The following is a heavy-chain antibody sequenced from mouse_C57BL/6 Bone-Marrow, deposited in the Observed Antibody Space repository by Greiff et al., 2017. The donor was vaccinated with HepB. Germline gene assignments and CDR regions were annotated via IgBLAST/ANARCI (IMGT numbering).Heavy chain of an antibody. CDR2: IDPENGDT. V-gene: IGHV14-4*01. D-gene: IGHD3-2*02. Sequence: VQLQQSGAELVRPGASVKLSCTASGFNIKDDYMHWVKQRPEQGLEWIGWIDPENGDTEYASKFQGKATITADTSSNTAYLQLSSLTSEDTAVYYCTIQGVDYWGQGTTLTVSS. CDR3: TIQGVDY. J-gene: IGHJ2*01. CDR1: GFNIKDDY.